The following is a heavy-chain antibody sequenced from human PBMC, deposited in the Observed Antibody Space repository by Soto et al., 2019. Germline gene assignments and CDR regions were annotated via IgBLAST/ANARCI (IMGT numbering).Heavy chain of an antibody. CDR3: AREYYYDSSAPESY. V-gene: IGHV3-48*03. CDR1: GFTFSSYE. Sequence: GGSLRLSCAASGFTFSSYEMNWVRQAPGKGLEWVSYISSSGSTIYYADSVKGRFTISRDNAKNSLYLQMNSLRAEDTAVYYCAREYYYDSSAPESYWGQGTLVTVSS. D-gene: IGHD3-22*01. J-gene: IGHJ4*02. CDR2: ISSSGSTI.